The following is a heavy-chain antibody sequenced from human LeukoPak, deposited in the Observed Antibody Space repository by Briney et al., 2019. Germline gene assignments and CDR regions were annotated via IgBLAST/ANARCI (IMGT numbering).Heavy chain of an antibody. CDR1: VYTFTGYY. V-gene: IGHV1-2*02. Sequence: ASVKVSCKASVYTFTGYYMHWVRQAPGQGLGCMACINPISGVTNYTQTLQSRVTMSTDTSLSTAYMTLSRLRSDDTTVYYSACPYYYDGSGYYHPFDYWGQGTLVTVSS. J-gene: IGHJ4*02. D-gene: IGHD3-22*01. CDR3: ACPYYYDGSGYYHPFDY. CDR2: INPISGVT.